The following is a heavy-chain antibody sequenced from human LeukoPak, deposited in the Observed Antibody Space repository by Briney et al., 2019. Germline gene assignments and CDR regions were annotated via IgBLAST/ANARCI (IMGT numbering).Heavy chain of an antibody. V-gene: IGHV3-30*04. CDR3: VRDQGGAVSY. Sequence: PGGSLRLSCAASGFTFNSYAMKWVRQAPGKGLEWLAVVLSDGSDQYYGDSVKGRFIISRDNAKNSMFLQMNSLKAEDTAVYYCVRDQGGAVSYWGQGTLVTVSS. CDR2: VLSDGSDQ. J-gene: IGHJ4*02. CDR1: GFTFNSYA. D-gene: IGHD3-16*01.